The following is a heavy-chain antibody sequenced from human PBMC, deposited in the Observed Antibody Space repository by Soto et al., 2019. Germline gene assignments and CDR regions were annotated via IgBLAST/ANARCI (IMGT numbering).Heavy chain of an antibody. D-gene: IGHD3-10*01. V-gene: IGHV3-30-3*01. CDR1: GFTFSSYA. CDR3: AREGALWFGEILGPDY. CDR2: ISYDGSNK. Sequence: QVQLVESGGGVVQPGRSLRLSCAASGFTFSSYAMHWVRQAPGKGLEWVAVISYDGSNKYYADSVKGRFTISRDNSKNXLYLQMNSLRAEDTAVYYCAREGALWFGEILGPDYWGQGTLVTVSS. J-gene: IGHJ4*02.